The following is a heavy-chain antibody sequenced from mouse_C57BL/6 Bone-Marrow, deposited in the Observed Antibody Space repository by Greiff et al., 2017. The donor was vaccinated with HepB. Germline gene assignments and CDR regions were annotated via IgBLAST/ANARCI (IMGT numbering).Heavy chain of an antibody. V-gene: IGHV5-12*01. J-gene: IGHJ4*01. CDR2: ISNGGGST. Sequence: EVQLQESGGGLVQPGGSLKLSCAASGFTFSDYYMYWVRQTPEKRLEWVAYISNGGGSTYYPDTVKGRFTISRDNAKNTLYLQMSRLKSEDTAMYYCARLGGYTTGDYYAMDYWGQGTSVTVSS. CDR3: ARLGGYTTGDYYAMDY. CDR1: GFTFSDYY. D-gene: IGHD2-12*01.